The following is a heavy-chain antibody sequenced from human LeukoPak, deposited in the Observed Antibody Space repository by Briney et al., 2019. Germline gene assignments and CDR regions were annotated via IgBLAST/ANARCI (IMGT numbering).Heavy chain of an antibody. CDR1: GGSFSGYY. CDR2: INHSGST. Sequence: SETLSLTCAVYGGSFSGYYWSWIRQPPGKGLEWIAEINHSGSTNYNPSLKSRVTISVDTSKKQFSLKLSSVTAADTAVYYCARGKIWFGEFGFDYWGQGTLVTVSS. D-gene: IGHD3-10*01. CDR3: ARGKIWFGEFGFDY. V-gene: IGHV4-34*01. J-gene: IGHJ4*02.